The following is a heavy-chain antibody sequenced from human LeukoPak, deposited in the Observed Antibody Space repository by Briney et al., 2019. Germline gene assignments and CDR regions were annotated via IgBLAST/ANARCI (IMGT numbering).Heavy chain of an antibody. V-gene: IGHV6-1*01. CDR3: ARGFALDF. J-gene: IGHJ3*01. Sequence: SQTLSLTCDISGDTVSSNSAAWNWIRQSPSRGLEWLGRTYYRSKWYYDYAVSVKSRITISPDTSKNQFSLQLNSVTADDTAVYYCARGFALDFWGLGTMVTVPS. CDR1: GDTVSSNSAA. CDR2: TYYRSKWYY.